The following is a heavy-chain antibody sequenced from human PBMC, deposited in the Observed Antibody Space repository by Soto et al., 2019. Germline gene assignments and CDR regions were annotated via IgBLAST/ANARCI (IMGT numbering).Heavy chain of an antibody. D-gene: IGHD7-27*01. CDR2: ISSSSYI. CDR1: GFTFSSYS. J-gene: IGHJ6*03. CDR3: ARGGGTGDCYLDV. Sequence: GESLKISCAASGFTFSSYSMNWVRQAPGKGLEWVSSISSSSYIYYADSVKGRFTISRDNAKISLYLQMNRLRAEDKSVYYCARGGGTGDCYLDVWGKGTTVTVSS. V-gene: IGHV3-21*01.